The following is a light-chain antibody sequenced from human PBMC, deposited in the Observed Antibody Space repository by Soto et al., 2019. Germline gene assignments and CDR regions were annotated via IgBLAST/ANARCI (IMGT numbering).Light chain of an antibody. V-gene: IGKV3-20*01. CDR2: GSY. J-gene: IGKJ1*01. CDR1: QSFSGNY. Sequence: EIVLTQSPATLSVSPGERVTHSCRASQSFSGNYLTWYQHKPGQAPRLLIYGSYHRATGIPDRFSGSGSGTDFTLTISRLEPEDFAVYYCQQYGSSSWTFGQGTKVDI. CDR3: QQYGSSSWT.